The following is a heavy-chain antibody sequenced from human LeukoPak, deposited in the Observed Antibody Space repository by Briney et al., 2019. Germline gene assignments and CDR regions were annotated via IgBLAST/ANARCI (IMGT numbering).Heavy chain of an antibody. Sequence: ASVKVSCEASGYTFTNYDMHWVRQAPGQRLEWMGWINVGKGNTKYSEKFQGRVTMTRDTSASTVYMELSSLRSEDTAIYYCARDKAGPDYWGQGTLVTVSS. D-gene: IGHD6-19*01. CDR2: INVGKGNT. CDR3: ARDKAGPDY. CDR1: GYTFTNYD. J-gene: IGHJ4*02. V-gene: IGHV1-3*01.